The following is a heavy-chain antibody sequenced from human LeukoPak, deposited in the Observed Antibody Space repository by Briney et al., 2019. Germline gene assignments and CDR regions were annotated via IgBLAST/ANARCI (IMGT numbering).Heavy chain of an antibody. CDR3: ARGRGTSWYLDS. Sequence: SETLSLTCTVSGGSISSGGYYWSWIRQHPGKGLEWIGYIYYSGSTYYNPSLKSRVTISVDTSKNQFSLKWNSLTAADTAVYYCARGRGTSWYLDSWGQGTLVTVSS. CDR1: GGSISSGGYY. D-gene: IGHD6-13*01. J-gene: IGHJ4*02. CDR2: IYYSGST. V-gene: IGHV4-31*03.